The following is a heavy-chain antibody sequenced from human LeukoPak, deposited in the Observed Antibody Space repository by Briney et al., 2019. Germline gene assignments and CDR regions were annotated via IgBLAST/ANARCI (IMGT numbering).Heavy chain of an antibody. J-gene: IGHJ6*02. Sequence: GSLRLSCAASGFTFSTHDVNWVRQAPGKGLEWVSFINSRSSTIYYADSVKGRFTISRDNAKNSLYLQMNSLRAEDTAVYYCAKGGGGAVAHLTIYGMDVWGQGTTVTVSS. CDR1: GFTFSTHD. CDR3: AKGGGGAVAHLTIYGMDV. CDR2: INSRSSTI. D-gene: IGHD6-19*01. V-gene: IGHV3-48*04.